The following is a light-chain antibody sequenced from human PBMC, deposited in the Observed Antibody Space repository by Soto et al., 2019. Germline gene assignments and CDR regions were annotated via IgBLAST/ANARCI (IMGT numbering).Light chain of an antibody. CDR2: EVS. CDR3: SSYTSSYTLL. V-gene: IGLV2-14*01. CDR1: SSDVGGYIY. Sequence: QSALTQPASVSGSPGQSITISCSGTSSDVGGYIYVSWYQQHPGKAPKLMIFEVSNRPSGVSDRFSASKSGNTASLTISGLQPEDEAHYYSSSYTSSYTLLFGGGTKVTVL. J-gene: IGLJ2*01.